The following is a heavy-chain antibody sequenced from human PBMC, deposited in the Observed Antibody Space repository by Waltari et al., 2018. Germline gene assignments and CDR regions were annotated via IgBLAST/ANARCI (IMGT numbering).Heavy chain of an antibody. D-gene: IGHD4-4*01. Sequence: QVQLVESGGGVVQAGRSLRLSCAASGFTFSDYGMHWVRQAPGKRLEGVAVISYDVTHKIYADSVKGRFTISSDNSKNTLFLHMSGLRAEDSGVYYCAKADDYTYYYGMDVWGQGTTVTVS. J-gene: IGHJ6*02. CDR2: ISYDVTHK. CDR1: GFTFSDYG. V-gene: IGHV3-30*18. CDR3: AKADDYTYYYGMDV.